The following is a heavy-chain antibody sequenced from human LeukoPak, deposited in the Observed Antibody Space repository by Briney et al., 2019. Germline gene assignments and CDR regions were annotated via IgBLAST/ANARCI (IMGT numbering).Heavy chain of an antibody. D-gene: IGHD4-23*01. Sequence: GGSLRLSCAASGFTFSTYWMSWVRQAPGKGLEWVANIKQDGREKYYVDPVKGRFTISRDNAKNSLYLQMNSLRAEDTAVYYCARGGGNYYNYWGQGTLVTVSS. V-gene: IGHV3-7*01. CDR2: IKQDGREK. J-gene: IGHJ4*02. CDR1: GFTFSTYW. CDR3: ARGGGNYYNY.